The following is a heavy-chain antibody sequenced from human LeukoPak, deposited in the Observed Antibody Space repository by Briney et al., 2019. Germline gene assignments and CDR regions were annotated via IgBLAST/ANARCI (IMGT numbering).Heavy chain of an antibody. J-gene: IGHJ3*02. CDR3: ARQGIVGPTAAFDI. CDR1: GGSISSYY. D-gene: IGHD1-26*01. V-gene: IGHV4-59*01. CDR2: IYYSWST. Sequence: PSETLSLTCTVSGGSISSYYWSWIRQPPGKGLEWIGYIYYSWSTNYNPSLKSRVTISVDTSKNQFSLKLSSVTAADTAVYYCARQGIVGPTAAFDIWGQGTMVTVSS.